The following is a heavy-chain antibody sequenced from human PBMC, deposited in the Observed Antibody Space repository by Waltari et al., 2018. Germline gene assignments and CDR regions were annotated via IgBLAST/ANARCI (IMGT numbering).Heavy chain of an antibody. Sequence: QVQLVQSGAEVKKPGSSVKVSCKASGGTFSSYAISWVRQAPGQGLEWMGGISPIFGTANYAQKFQGRVTITADESTSTAYMERSSLRSEDTAVYYCATEGSITMIAASDYWGQGTLVTVSS. CDR2: ISPIFGTA. CDR3: ATEGSITMIAASDY. V-gene: IGHV1-69*01. CDR1: GGTFSSYA. J-gene: IGHJ4*02. D-gene: IGHD3-22*01.